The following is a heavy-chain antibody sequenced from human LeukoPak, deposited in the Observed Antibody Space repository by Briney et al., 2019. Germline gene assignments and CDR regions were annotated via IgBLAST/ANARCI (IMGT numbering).Heavy chain of an antibody. CDR3: ARVRVPYNPRGDFDY. J-gene: IGHJ4*02. D-gene: IGHD1-1*01. Sequence: GASVKVSCKASGYTFTSYAISWVRQAPGQGLEWMGWISADNGNTDYAQRFQGRVTMTTDTSTSTAYMELRSLRSDDTAVYYCARVRVPYNPRGDFDYWGQGTLVTVSS. V-gene: IGHV1-18*01. CDR2: ISADNGNT. CDR1: GYTFTSYA.